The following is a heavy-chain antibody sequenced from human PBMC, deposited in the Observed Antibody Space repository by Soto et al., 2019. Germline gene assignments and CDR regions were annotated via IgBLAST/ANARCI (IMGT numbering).Heavy chain of an antibody. CDR1: GYTFTSYA. Sequence: ASVKVSCKASGYTFTSYAMHWVRQAPGQRLEWMGWINAGNGNTKYSQKFQGRVTITRDTSASTAYMELSSLRSEDTAVYYCARDLSSGWFVYYYYYGMDVWGQGTTVTVSS. CDR2: INAGNGNT. V-gene: IGHV1-3*01. CDR3: ARDLSSGWFVYYYYYGMDV. D-gene: IGHD6-19*01. J-gene: IGHJ6*02.